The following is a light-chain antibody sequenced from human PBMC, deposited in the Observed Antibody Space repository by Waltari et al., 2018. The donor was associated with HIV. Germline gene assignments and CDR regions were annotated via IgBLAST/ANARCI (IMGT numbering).Light chain of an antibody. CDR2: DVT. CDR3: SSYTPTNTV. Sequence: QSALTQPASVSGSPGQSLTISCTGTNSNFRGFISWYQQSTGKHPKLIIYDVTHLPSGVSNRFSGSQSVNTASLTITGLQAEDEADYFCSSYTPTNTVFGSGTKVSVL. V-gene: IGLV2-14*03. J-gene: IGLJ1*01. CDR1: NSNFRGF.